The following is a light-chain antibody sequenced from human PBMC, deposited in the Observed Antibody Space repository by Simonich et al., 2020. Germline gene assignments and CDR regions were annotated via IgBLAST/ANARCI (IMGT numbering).Light chain of an antibody. Sequence: SYVLTPPPSVSVAPGKTARITCGGNKIGSKSVHWYQQKPGQAPVLVVYDDSARPSGIPERFSGSNSGNTATLTISRVEAGDEADYYCQVWDSSSDHWVFGGGTKLTVL. V-gene: IGLV3-21*03. J-gene: IGLJ3*02. CDR3: QVWDSSSDHWV. CDR2: DDS. CDR1: KIGSKS.